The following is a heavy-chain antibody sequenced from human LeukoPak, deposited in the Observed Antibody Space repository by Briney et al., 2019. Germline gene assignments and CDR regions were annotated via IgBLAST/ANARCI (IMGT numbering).Heavy chain of an antibody. CDR3: AGTISVVGMSYPYFDH. CDR1: GVSISSTNYY. CDR2: IYYDGST. V-gene: IGHV4-39*01. Sequence: SETLSLTCTVSGVSISSTNYYWGWIRRPPGMGLEWIGNIYYDGSTFYNPSLKSRVAISTDKSKNQFSLKVSSVTAADTAVYHGAGTISVVGMSYPYFDHWGQGTLITVSS. J-gene: IGHJ4*02. D-gene: IGHD6-19*01.